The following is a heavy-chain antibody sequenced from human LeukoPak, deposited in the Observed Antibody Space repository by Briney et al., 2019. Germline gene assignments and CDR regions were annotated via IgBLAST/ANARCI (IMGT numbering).Heavy chain of an antibody. V-gene: IGHV3-23*01. J-gene: IGHJ4*02. D-gene: IGHD2-15*01. CDR2: ISGSGGST. CDR3: AKDSERGDIVVVVVAAYVY. Sequence: GGSLRLSCAASGFTFSSYAMSWVRQAPGKGLEWVSAISGSGGSTYYADSVKGRFTISRDNSKNTLYLQMNSLRAEDTAVYYCAKDSERGDIVVVVVAAYVYWGQGTLVTVSS. CDR1: GFTFSSYA.